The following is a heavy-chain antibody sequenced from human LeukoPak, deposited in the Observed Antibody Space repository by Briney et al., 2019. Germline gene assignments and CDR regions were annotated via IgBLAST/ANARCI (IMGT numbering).Heavy chain of an antibody. J-gene: IGHJ6*02. V-gene: IGHV3-23*01. CDR2: ISGSGDST. Sequence: PGGSLRLSGAASGFTFSSYTMSWVLQAPGKGLEWVSTISGSGDSTYYADSVKGRFTISRDNSKNTLYLQMNSLRAEDTAVYYCARDRRELGYCSRIPGGRCYYYGMDVWGQGTTVTVSS. CDR3: ARDRRELGYCSRIPGGRCYYYGMDV. CDR1: GFTFSSYT. D-gene: IGHD2-2*01.